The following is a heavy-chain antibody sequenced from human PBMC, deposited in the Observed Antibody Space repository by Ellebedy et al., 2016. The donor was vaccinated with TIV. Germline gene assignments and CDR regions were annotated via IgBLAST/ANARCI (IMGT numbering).Heavy chain of an antibody. CDR1: RFTFRNYW. J-gene: IGHJ4*02. D-gene: IGHD4-23*01. CDR3: ASDYGGPDY. V-gene: IGHV3-74*01. CDR2: ISFDGSNT. Sequence: PGGSLRLSCVASRFTFRNYWMHWVRQAPGKGLVWVSRISFDGSNTNYADCVKGRFTSSRDNAQNTLYLQMNGLTVEDTAVYYCASDYGGPDYWGQGTLVTVSS.